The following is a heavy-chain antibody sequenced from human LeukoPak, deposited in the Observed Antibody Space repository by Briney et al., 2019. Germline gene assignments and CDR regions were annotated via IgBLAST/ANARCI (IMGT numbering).Heavy chain of an antibody. CDR2: VSNSGDYI. D-gene: IGHD4-17*01. J-gene: IGHJ4*02. CDR1: GFSFSSYR. Sequence: GGSLRLSCAASGFSFSSYRMNWVRQAPGKGLEWVSSVSNSGDYIHYADSVKGRFTISRDNSKNSLYLQMNSLRAEDTAVYYCARLMTRETFPRLRRPVPFDYWGQGTLVTVSS. CDR3: ARLMTRETFPRLRRPVPFDY. V-gene: IGHV3-21*06.